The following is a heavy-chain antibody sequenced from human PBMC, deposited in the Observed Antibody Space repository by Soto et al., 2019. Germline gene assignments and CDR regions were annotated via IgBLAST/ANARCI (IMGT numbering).Heavy chain of an antibody. CDR2: IWYDGSNK. Sequence: GGSLRLSCAASGFTFSSYGMHWVRQAPGKGLEWVAVIWYDGSNKYYAESVKGRFTISRDNSKNTLYLQMDSLRAEDTAVYYCARDSHVGSGWQLTADYWGQGTLVTVSS. CDR3: ARDSHVGSGWQLTADY. D-gene: IGHD6-19*01. V-gene: IGHV3-33*01. J-gene: IGHJ4*02. CDR1: GFTFSSYG.